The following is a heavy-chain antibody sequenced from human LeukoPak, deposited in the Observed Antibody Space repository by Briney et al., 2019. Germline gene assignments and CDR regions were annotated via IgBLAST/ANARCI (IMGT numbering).Heavy chain of an antibody. CDR1: GYSFPTYW. J-gene: IGHJ5*02. CDR3: ARVPTTVVTPGWFDP. CDR2: IYPGDSDT. D-gene: IGHD4-23*01. Sequence: GESLKISCKGSGYSFPTYWIVWVRQMTGKGLEWMGIIYPGDSDTRYSPSFQGQVTISADKSISTAYLQWSSLKASDTAMYYCARVPTTVVTPGWFDPWGQGTLVTVSS. V-gene: IGHV5-51*01.